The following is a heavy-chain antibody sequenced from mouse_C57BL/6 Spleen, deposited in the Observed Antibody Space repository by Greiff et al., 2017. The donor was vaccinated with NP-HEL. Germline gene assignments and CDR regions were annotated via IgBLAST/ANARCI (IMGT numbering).Heavy chain of an antibody. J-gene: IGHJ4*01. CDR1: GYTFTSYG. CDR2: IYPRSGNT. Sequence: QVQLQQSGAELARPGASVKLSCKASGYTFTSYGISWVKQRTGQGLEWIGEIYPRSGNTYYNEKFKGKATLTADKSSSTAYMELRSLTSEDSAVYFCARRGAQATWNYAMDYWGQGTSVTVSS. V-gene: IGHV1-81*01. D-gene: IGHD3-2*02. CDR3: ARRGAQATWNYAMDY.